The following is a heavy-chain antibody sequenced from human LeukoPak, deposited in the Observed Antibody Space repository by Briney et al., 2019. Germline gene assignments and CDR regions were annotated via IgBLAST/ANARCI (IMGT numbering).Heavy chain of an antibody. J-gene: IGHJ4*02. Sequence: GGSLRLSCAASGFTFSSYAMSWVRQAPGKGLEWVSAISGSGGSTYYADSVKGRFTISRDNSKNTPYLQMNSLRAEDTAVYYCAKDVEYDFWSGYPYRYFDYWGQGTLVTVSS. CDR1: GFTFSSYA. CDR3: AKDVEYDFWSGYPYRYFDY. CDR2: ISGSGGST. D-gene: IGHD3-3*01. V-gene: IGHV3-23*01.